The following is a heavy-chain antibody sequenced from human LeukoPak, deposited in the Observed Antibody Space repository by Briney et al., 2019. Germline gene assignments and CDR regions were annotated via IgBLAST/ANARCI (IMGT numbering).Heavy chain of an antibody. Sequence: PGGTLRLSCAASGFTFSSYDMSWVRQAPGKGLEWVSSISSSSSYIYYADSVKGRFTISRDNAKNSLYPQMNSLRAEDTAMYYCARDVGITVADSFDPWGQGTLVTVSS. V-gene: IGHV3-21*04. CDR1: GFTFSSYD. CDR3: ARDVGITVADSFDP. D-gene: IGHD6-13*01. CDR2: ISSSSSYI. J-gene: IGHJ5*02.